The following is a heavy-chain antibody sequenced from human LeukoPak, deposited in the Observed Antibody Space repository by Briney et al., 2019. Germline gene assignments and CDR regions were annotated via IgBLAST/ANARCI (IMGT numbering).Heavy chain of an antibody. CDR2: IYYSGST. D-gene: IGHD6-6*01. J-gene: IGHJ4*02. Sequence: SETLSLTCTVSGGSISSYCWSWIRQPPGKGLEWIGYIYYSGSTNYNPSLKSRVTISVDTSKNQFSLKLSSVTAADTAVYYCARSPRGYSSSTHCFDYWGQGTLVTVSS. V-gene: IGHV4-59*01. CDR3: ARSPRGYSSSTHCFDY. CDR1: GGSISSYC.